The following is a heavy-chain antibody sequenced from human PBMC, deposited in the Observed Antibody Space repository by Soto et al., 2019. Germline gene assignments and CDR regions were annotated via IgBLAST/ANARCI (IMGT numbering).Heavy chain of an antibody. V-gene: IGHV3-30*18. CDR1: GFSFSRFG. J-gene: IGHJ4*01. CDR3: AKEIAVAGDLDY. D-gene: IGHD6-19*01. Sequence: GGSLRLSCVASGFSFSRFGIHWVRQAPGKGLEWVAVVSSDGKTQYYADSVKGRFTISRDNSKNTLYLQMDSLRPADTAVYYCAKEIAVAGDLDYWGHGTLVTVSS. CDR2: VSSDGKTQ.